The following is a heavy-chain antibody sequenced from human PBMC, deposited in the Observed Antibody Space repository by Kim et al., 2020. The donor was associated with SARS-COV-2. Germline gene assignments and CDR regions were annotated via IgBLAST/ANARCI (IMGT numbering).Heavy chain of an antibody. CDR1: GYTLTELS. J-gene: IGHJ5*02. CDR3: ATSPGGWSGYSAYWFDP. V-gene: IGHV1-24*01. CDR2: FDPEDGET. Sequence: ASVKVSCKVSGYTLTELSMHWVRQAPGKGLEWMGGFDPEDGETIYAQKFQGRVTMTEDTSTDTAYMELSSLRSEDTAVYYCATSPGGWSGYSAYWFDPWGQGTLVTVSS. D-gene: IGHD3-3*01.